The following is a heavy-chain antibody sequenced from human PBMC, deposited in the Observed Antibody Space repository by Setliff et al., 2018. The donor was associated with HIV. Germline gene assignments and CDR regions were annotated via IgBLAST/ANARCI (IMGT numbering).Heavy chain of an antibody. J-gene: IGHJ4*01. CDR1: GFSISSGHY. D-gene: IGHD4-17*01. V-gene: IGHV4-38-2*02. CDR3: ARDPRGAYGDYHFDF. Sequence: PSETLSLTCAVSGFSISSGHYWGWIRQPPGKGLEWIGSIYNSGSTYYSPSLKSRVTISVDTSKNQFSLKLTSVTAADTAVYHCARDPRGAYGDYHFDFWGHGILVTAPQ. CDR2: IYNSGST.